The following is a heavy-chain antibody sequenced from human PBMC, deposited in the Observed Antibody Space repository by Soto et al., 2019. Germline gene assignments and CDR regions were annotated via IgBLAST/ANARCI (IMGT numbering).Heavy chain of an antibody. CDR2: IIPIFGTA. V-gene: IGHV1-69*13. J-gene: IGHJ4*02. D-gene: IGHD5-18*01. CDR3: ASATYSYGPGGFDY. CDR1: GGTFSSYA. Sequence: RASVKVSCKASGGTFSSYAISWVRQAPGQGLEWMGGIIPIFGTANYAQKFQGRVTITADESTSTAYMELSSLRSEDTAVYYCASATYSYGPGGFDYWGQGTLVTVSS.